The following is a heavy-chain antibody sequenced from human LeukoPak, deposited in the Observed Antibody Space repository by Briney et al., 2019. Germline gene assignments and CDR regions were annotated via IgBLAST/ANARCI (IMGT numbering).Heavy chain of an antibody. Sequence: PGRSLRLSCAASGFTFDDYAMHWVRQAPGKGLEWVSGISWNSGSIGYADSVKGRFTTSRDNAKNSLYLQMNSLRAEDTALYYCAKAQYSSLGGLGALDIWGQGTRVTVSS. J-gene: IGHJ3*02. D-gene: IGHD6-6*01. CDR3: AKAQYSSLGGLGALDI. CDR1: GFTFDDYA. CDR2: ISWNSGSI. V-gene: IGHV3-9*01.